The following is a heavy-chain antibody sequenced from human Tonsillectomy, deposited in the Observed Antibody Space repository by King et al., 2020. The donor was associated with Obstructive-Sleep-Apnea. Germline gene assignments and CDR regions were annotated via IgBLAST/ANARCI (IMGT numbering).Heavy chain of an antibody. CDR1: GFTFSSYA. D-gene: IGHD3-10*01. CDR2: ISGSGGST. J-gene: IGHJ6*02. V-gene: IGHV3-23*04. Sequence: VQLVESGGGLVQPGGSLRLSCAASGFTFSSYAMSWVRQAPGKGLEWVSAISGSGGSTYYADSVKGRFTISRDNSKNTLYLQMNSLRAEDTAVYYCAKGITHISYYGSGRRYGMDVWGQGTTVTVSS. CDR3: AKGITHISYYGSGRRYGMDV.